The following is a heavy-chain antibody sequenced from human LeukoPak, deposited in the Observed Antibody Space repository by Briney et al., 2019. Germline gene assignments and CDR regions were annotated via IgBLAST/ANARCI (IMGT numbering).Heavy chain of an antibody. CDR3: ARGNRYNWFDR. CDR1: GYTFTIYG. V-gene: IGHV1-18*01. J-gene: IGHJ5*02. CDR2: ISAYNGNT. Sequence: ASVTLSFTASGYTFTIYGISWVRQAPGQGLEWMGWISAYNGNTNYAQKLQGRVTMTTDTSTSTAYMELRSPRSDDTAVYYCARGNRYNWFDRWGQGTLVTVSS.